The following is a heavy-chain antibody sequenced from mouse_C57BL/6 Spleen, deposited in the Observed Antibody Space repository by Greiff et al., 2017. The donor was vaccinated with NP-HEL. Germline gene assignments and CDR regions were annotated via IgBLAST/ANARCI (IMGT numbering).Heavy chain of an antibody. CDR3: AREIDGYYFDY. J-gene: IGHJ2*01. Sequence: EVQLVESGGDLVKPGGSLKLSCAASGFTFSSYGMSWVRQTPDKRLEWVATISSGGSYTYYPDSVKGRFTISRDNAKNTLYLQMSSLKSEDTAMYYCAREIDGYYFDYWGQGTTLTVSS. CDR2: ISSGGSYT. CDR1: GFTFSSYG. D-gene: IGHD2-3*01. V-gene: IGHV5-6*01.